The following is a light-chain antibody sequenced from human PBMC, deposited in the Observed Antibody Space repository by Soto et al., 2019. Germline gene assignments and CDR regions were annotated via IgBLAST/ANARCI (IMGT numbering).Light chain of an antibody. CDR2: GAS. CDR1: QSVSSSY. CDR3: QKYGRT. J-gene: IGKJ4*01. Sequence: EIVLTQSPGTLSLSPGERATLSCRASQSVSSSYLAWYQQKPGQAPRLLIYGASSRATGIPDRFSGSGSGTAFTLTISRLETADFAVYYCQKYGRTFGGGTNVDIK. V-gene: IGKV3-20*01.